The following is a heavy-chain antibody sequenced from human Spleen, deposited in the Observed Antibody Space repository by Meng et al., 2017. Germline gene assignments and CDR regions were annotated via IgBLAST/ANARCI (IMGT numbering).Heavy chain of an antibody. D-gene: IGHD1-26*01. J-gene: IGHJ4*02. CDR3: ARWDRSGSYQVY. CDR1: GGSISNSYW. V-gene: IGHV4-4*02. Sequence: VALEEPGPGLVKPSGTLSLTCAVSGGSISNSYWWSWVRQPPGQGLEWIGEIYHSGSTNYNPSLKSRVTISVDKSKNQFSLNLSSVTAADTAVYYCARWDRSGSYQVYWGQGTLVTVSS. CDR2: IYHSGST.